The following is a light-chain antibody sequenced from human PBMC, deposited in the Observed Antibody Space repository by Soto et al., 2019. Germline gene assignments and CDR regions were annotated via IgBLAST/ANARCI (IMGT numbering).Light chain of an antibody. Sequence: DIVMTQSPDSLAVSLGERATIHCQSSQSVLYSSKNKNYLAWYQQKAGQPPKLLIYWASTRDSGVPDRFSGSGSGTDFTLTISSLQAEDVAVYYCQQYYSTPYTFGQGTKLEIK. CDR1: QSVLYSSKNKNY. J-gene: IGKJ2*01. CDR3: QQYYSTPYT. CDR2: WAS. V-gene: IGKV4-1*01.